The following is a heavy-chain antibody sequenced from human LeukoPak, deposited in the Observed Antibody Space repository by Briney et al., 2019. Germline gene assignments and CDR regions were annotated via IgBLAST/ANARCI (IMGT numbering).Heavy chain of an antibody. CDR3: ARDRNRNYYGPYFFDY. CDR2: ISHTGIT. V-gene: IGHV4-34*01. J-gene: IGHJ4*02. CDR1: GGSFSGCY. Sequence: SETLSLTCAAYGGSFSGCYWSWIRQTPGKGLEWIGDISHTGITNYNPSLESRVTMSVDTSKNQFSLHLSSVTAADTAVYYCARDRNRNYYGPYFFDYWGQGSLVTVSS. D-gene: IGHD3-10*01.